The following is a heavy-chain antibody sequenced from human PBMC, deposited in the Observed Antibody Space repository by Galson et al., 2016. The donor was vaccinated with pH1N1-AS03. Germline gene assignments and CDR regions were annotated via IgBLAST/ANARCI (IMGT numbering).Heavy chain of an antibody. CDR3: ARISSVAGTASGY. Sequence: SLRLSCAASGFTFSNYGMHWVRQAPGKGLEWVALISPDGTKTHQADSVKGRFTISRDNSKSTLSLQMNSLRTEDTAVYYCARISSVAGTASGYWGQGTLVTVSS. D-gene: IGHD6-19*01. CDR1: GFTFSNYG. CDR2: ISPDGTKT. V-gene: IGHV3-30*03. J-gene: IGHJ4*02.